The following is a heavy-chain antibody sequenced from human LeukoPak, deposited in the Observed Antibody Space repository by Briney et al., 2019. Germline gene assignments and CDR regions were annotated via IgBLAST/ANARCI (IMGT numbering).Heavy chain of an antibody. CDR2: IYITGST. Sequence: SSETLSLTCAVYGGSFSGYYGTWIRQPPGKGLEWIGDIYITGSTNYNPYLKRRVTISVDTSKNQFSLRLSSVTAADTAVYYCARVRIGETSYDASDVWGLGTMVTVSS. CDR3: ARVRIGETSYDASDV. D-gene: IGHD2-21*01. V-gene: IGHV4-59*13. CDR1: GGSFSGYY. J-gene: IGHJ3*01.